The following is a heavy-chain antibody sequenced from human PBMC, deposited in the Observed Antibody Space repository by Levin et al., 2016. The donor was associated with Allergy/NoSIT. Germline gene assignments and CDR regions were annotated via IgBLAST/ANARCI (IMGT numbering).Heavy chain of an antibody. Sequence: GESLKISCAASDFTVSSSYMSWVRQVPGKGLEWVSVIYIGGQIYYADSVQGRFIISRDNSKNTLYLQMNGLRAEDAAVYYCTKDQPNSGDHYSPFDYWGQGVLVTVSS. D-gene: IGHD1-26*01. J-gene: IGHJ4*02. CDR3: TKDQPNSGDHYSPFDY. CDR1: DFTVSSSY. V-gene: IGHV3-53*01. CDR2: IYIGGQI.